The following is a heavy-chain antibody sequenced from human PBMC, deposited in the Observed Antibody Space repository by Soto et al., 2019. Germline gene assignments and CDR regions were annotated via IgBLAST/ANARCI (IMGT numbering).Heavy chain of an antibody. Sequence: QLQLQESGPGLVKPSETLSLTCTVSGGSISSSSYYWGWIRQPPGKGLEWIGSIYYSGSTYYNPSPKRRVTLSVDTSKNQVSLKLSSVTAADTAVYYCARQSADYYYYGMDVWGQGTTVTVSS. CDR3: ARQSADYYYYGMDV. J-gene: IGHJ6*02. D-gene: IGHD6-19*01. V-gene: IGHV4-39*01. CDR1: GGSISSSSYY. CDR2: IYYSGST.